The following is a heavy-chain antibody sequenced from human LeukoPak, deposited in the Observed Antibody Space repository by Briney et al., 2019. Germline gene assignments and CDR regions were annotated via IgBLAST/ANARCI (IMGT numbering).Heavy chain of an antibody. V-gene: IGHV6-1*01. CDR2: TYYGSKWFT. J-gene: IGHJ4*02. CDR3: TRDSGSYYGHFDS. D-gene: IGHD1-26*01. CDR1: GTSVSVKSAS. Sequence: SQTLSLTCGVSGTSVSVKSASWNWIMHSPSSGLEWLTITYYGSKWFTDYAVSVRGRASINADTANNQFSLQLSAVTPEDTALYYCTRDSGSYYGHFDSWGQGTLVTVSS.